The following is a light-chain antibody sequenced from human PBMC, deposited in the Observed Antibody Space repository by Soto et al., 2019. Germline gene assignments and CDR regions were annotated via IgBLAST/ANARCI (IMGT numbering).Light chain of an antibody. Sequence: VMPQSPTTLCVSRGGKATLSCMASGSVSSSLAWYQHKPGQSPRLLIYGASTRATNIAARFSGSGSGTEFTLTISSLQSEDFAVYYCQQYSTWPLTFGGGTQLDIK. J-gene: IGKJ4*01. CDR1: GSVSSS. V-gene: IGKV3-15*01. CDR2: GAS. CDR3: QQYSTWPLT.